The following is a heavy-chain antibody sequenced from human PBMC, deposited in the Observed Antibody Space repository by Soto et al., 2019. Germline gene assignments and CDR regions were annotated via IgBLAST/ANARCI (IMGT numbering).Heavy chain of an antibody. CDR3: AMVDVYVTPSPQDV. V-gene: IGHV1-18*01. CDR1: GYTFTRYG. CDR2: INTYHGNT. D-gene: IGHD3-16*01. Sequence: QVQLVQSGAEVKNPGASVKVSCKASGYTFTRYGIGWARQAPGQGLERMGWINTYHGNTNYAQNVQGRVTLTTDTSTSTCYMERRSLRSNDTAIYYCAMVDVYVTPSPQDVWGQGTTVIVSS. J-gene: IGHJ6*02.